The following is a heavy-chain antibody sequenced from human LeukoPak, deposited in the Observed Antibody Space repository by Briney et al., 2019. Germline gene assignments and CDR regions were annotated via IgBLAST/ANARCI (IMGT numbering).Heavy chain of an antibody. J-gene: IGHJ5*02. CDR3: ARDHGRVAVAGTFGA. CDR2: IRYDGSDK. Sequence: GGSLRLSCAASGFTFSSYGMHWVRQAPGKGLEWVAFIRYDGSDKYYADSVKGRFTVSRDNSKNTLYLQMNSLRAEGTAVYYCARDHGRVAVAGTFGAWGQGTLVTVSS. D-gene: IGHD6-19*01. CDR1: GFTFSSYG. V-gene: IGHV3-30*02.